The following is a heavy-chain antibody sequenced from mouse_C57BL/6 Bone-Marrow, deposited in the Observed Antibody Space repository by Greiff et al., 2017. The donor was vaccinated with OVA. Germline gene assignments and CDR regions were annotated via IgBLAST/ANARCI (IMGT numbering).Heavy chain of an antibody. V-gene: IGHV1-81*01. CDR1: GYTFTSYG. CDR2: IYPRSGNT. D-gene: IGHD2-2*01. CDR3: ARSTMVTTRYYFDY. Sequence: VHLVESGAELARPGASVKLSCKASGYTFTSYGISWVKQRTGQGLEWIGEIYPRSGNTYYNEKFKGKATLTADKSSSTAYMELRSLTSEDSAVYFCARSTMVTTRYYFDYWGQGTTLTVSS. J-gene: IGHJ2*01.